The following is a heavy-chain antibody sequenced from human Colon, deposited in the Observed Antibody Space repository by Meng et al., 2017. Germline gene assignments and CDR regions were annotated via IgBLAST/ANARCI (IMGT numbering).Heavy chain of an antibody. CDR3: ARHRFPTVTADY. D-gene: IGHD4-17*01. J-gene: IGHJ4*02. CDR1: GGSISSSSYY. Sequence: QLQLQESGPGLVKPSETLSLTCTVAGGSISSSSYYWGWIRQPPGKGLEWIGSIYYSGSTYYNPSLKSRVTISVDTSKNQFSLKLSSVTAADTAVYYCARHRFPTVTADYWGQGTLVTVSS. V-gene: IGHV4-39*01. CDR2: IYYSGST.